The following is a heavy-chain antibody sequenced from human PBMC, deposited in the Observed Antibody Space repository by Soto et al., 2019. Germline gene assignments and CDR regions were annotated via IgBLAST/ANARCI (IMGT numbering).Heavy chain of an antibody. V-gene: IGHV1-69*13. J-gene: IGHJ6*02. CDR2: IIPIFGTA. Sequence: GASVKVSCKASGVTFSSYAISWVRQAPGQGLEWMGGIIPIFGTANYAQKFQGRVTITADESTSTAYMELSSLRSEDTAVYYCARAGNIAAAGTQHYYYGMDVWGQGTTVTVSS. CDR3: ARAGNIAAAGTQHYYYGMDV. CDR1: GVTFSSYA. D-gene: IGHD6-13*01.